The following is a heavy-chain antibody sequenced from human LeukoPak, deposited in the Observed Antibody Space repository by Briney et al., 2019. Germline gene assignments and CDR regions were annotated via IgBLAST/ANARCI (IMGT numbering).Heavy chain of an antibody. CDR1: GFTFNAYY. V-gene: IGHV1-46*02. CDR3: ARDNSVGDIAWWFDP. D-gene: IGHD3-16*02. Sequence: ASVKVSCKASGFTFNAYYIHWVRQAPGQGREWMGLINPSGSSTLYAQKFQGRVTMTRDMSTTTDYMELSSLRSEDTAVYYCARDNSVGDIAWWFDPWGQGTLVTVSS. J-gene: IGHJ5*02. CDR2: INPSGSST.